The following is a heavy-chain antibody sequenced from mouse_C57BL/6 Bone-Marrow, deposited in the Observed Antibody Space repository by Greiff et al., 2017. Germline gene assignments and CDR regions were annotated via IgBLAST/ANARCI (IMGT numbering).Heavy chain of an antibody. CDR1: GFTFSDYG. J-gene: IGHJ1*03. CDR3: ARGTVVATFYWYVDV. V-gene: IGHV5-17*01. D-gene: IGHD1-1*01. Sequence: EVQLVESGGGLVKPGGSLKLSCAASGFTFSDYGMHWVRQAPEKGLEWVAYVSSGSSTIYYADTVKGRFTISRDNAKNTLFLQMTSLRSEDTAMYYCARGTVVATFYWYVDVWGTGTTVTVSS. CDR2: VSSGSSTI.